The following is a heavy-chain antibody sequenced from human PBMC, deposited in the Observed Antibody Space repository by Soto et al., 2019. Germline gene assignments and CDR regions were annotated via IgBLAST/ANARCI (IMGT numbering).Heavy chain of an antibody. Sequence: SETLSLTCTVSGGSISRYYWSWIRQPPGKGLEWIGYIYYSGSTNYNPSLKSRVTISVDTSKNQFSLKLSSVIAADMAVYYCARVRSSTWDDAFDIWGQGTMVTVSS. D-gene: IGHD6-13*01. V-gene: IGHV4-59*01. CDR1: GGSISRYY. CDR2: IYYSGST. CDR3: ARVRSSTWDDAFDI. J-gene: IGHJ3*02.